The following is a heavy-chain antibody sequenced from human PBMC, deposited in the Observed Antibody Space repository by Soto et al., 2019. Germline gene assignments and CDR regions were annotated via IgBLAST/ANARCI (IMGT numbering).Heavy chain of an antibody. J-gene: IGHJ4*02. CDR3: AGRRAGDYYFDY. V-gene: IGHV4-39*01. Sequence: PSETVSLTCTVSGGSVSSSSYYWGWIRQPPGKGLEWIGTIYYTGSTSYSPSLESRVTISVDTSKTQFSLNLSSVTAADTAVYYCAGRRAGDYYFDYWGQGTLVTVSS. D-gene: IGHD1-26*01. CDR1: GGSVSSSSYY. CDR2: IYYTGST.